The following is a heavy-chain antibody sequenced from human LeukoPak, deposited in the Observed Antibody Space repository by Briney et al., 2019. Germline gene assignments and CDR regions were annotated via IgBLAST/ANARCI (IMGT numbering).Heavy chain of an antibody. J-gene: IGHJ4*02. CDR1: GFIFAGVA. D-gene: IGHD1-14*01. V-gene: IGHV3-9*01. CDR3: TKEGLTPFDY. CDR2: INWNSGTV. Sequence: SLRLSCAGSGFIFAGVAMHWVRQAPGKGLEWVSGINWNSGTVGYADSVKGRFTISRDNAKNSLYLQMNSLKFDDTAFYYCTKEGLTPFDYWGQGTLVTVSS.